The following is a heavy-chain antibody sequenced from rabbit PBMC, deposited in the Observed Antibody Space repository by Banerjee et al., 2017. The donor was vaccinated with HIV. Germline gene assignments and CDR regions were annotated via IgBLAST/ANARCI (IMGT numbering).Heavy chain of an antibody. Sequence: QQQLEESGGDLVKPGASLTLTCTASGFDFSSNAMCWVRQAPGKGLEWIACIYAGSSGSTYYASWAKGRFTISKTSSTTVTLQMTSLTAADTATYFCAKGDYSSAWGARLWGQGTLVTVS. CDR3: AKGDYSSAWGARL. V-gene: IGHV1S45*01. CDR2: IYAGSSGST. CDR1: GFDFSSNA. D-gene: IGHD4-1*01. J-gene: IGHJ4*01.